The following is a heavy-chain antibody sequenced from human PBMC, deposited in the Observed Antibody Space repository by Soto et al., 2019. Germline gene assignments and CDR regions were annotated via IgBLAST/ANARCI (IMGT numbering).Heavy chain of an antibody. CDR1: GGTFSSYA. CDR3: ARGYVDTAMVAAYGMDV. CDR2: IIPIFGTA. J-gene: IGHJ6*02. V-gene: IGHV1-69*13. Sequence: SVKVSCKASGGTFSSYAISWVRQAPGQGLEWMGGIIPIFGTANYAQRFQGRVTITADESTSTAYMELSSLRSEDTAVYYCARGYVDTAMVAAYGMDVWGQGTTVTVSS. D-gene: IGHD5-18*01.